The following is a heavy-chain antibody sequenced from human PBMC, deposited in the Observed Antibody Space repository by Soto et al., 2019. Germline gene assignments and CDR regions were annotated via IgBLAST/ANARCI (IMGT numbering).Heavy chain of an antibody. CDR1: GGSISSYY. Sequence: SETLSLTCTVSGGSISSYYWSWIRQPPGKGLEWIGYIYYSGSTNYNPSLKSRVTISVDTSKNQFSLKLSSVTAADTAVYYCAREEYSGGPYYYYMDVGGKGTTVTVSS. CDR2: IYYSGST. D-gene: IGHD5-18*01. J-gene: IGHJ6*03. CDR3: AREEYSGGPYYYYMDV. V-gene: IGHV4-59*01.